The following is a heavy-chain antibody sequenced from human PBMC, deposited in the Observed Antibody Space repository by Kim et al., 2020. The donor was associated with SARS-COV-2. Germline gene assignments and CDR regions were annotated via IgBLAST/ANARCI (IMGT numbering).Heavy chain of an antibody. D-gene: IGHD3-22*01. CDR2: ISYDGRNK. V-gene: IGHV3-30-3*01. CDR3: ARGNYYESLSLSDYYNGMDV. Sequence: GGSLRLSCAASGLSFDDSAMNWVRQAPGKGLEWLAVISYDGRNKEYADSVKGRFSISRDNSKPTLYLQMNSLRVEDTGVYYCARGNYYESLSLSDYYNGMDVWGQGTTVTVSS. CDR1: GLSFDDSA. J-gene: IGHJ6*02.